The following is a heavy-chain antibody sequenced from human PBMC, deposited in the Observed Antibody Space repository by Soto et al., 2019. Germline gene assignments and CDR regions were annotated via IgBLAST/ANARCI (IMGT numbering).Heavy chain of an antibody. CDR3: ARAYGEVNWFDP. V-gene: IGHV4-59*01. D-gene: IGHD4-17*01. Sequence: QVQLQESGPGLVKPSETLSLTCTVSGGSISSYYLSWIRQPPGKGLEWIGYIYYSGSTNYNPSLKSRVTISVDTSKNQFSLKLSSVTAADTAVYYCARAYGEVNWFDPWGQGTLVTVSS. J-gene: IGHJ5*02. CDR1: GGSISSYY. CDR2: IYYSGST.